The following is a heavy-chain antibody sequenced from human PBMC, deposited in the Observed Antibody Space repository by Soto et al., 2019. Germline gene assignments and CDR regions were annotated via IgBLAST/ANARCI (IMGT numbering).Heavy chain of an antibody. CDR1: GDSISSSSYF. V-gene: IGHV4-39*01. Sequence: PSETLSLTCTVSGDSISSSSYFWGWVRQPPGKGLEWIGYIYYSGSTYYNPSLKSRVTISVDTSKNQFSLKLSSVTAADTAVYYCMLGSGWKDFDYWGQGTLVTVSS. J-gene: IGHJ4*02. CDR3: MLGSGWKDFDY. D-gene: IGHD3-22*01. CDR2: IYYSGST.